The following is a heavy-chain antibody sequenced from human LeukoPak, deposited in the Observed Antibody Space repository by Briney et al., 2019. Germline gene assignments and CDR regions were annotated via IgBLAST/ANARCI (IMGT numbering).Heavy chain of an antibody. J-gene: IGHJ5*02. Sequence: GGSLRLSCVGSGFTFSSTWMSWVRQAPGKGLEWVARIKEDGSEKYYVDSVEGRFTISRDNAKNSLYLEMNSLRPEDTAVYYWARGGSRYLAHWGQGTLVTVSS. D-gene: IGHD3-16*02. V-gene: IGHV3-7*04. CDR1: GFTFSSTW. CDR3: ARGGSRYLAH. CDR2: IKEDGSEK.